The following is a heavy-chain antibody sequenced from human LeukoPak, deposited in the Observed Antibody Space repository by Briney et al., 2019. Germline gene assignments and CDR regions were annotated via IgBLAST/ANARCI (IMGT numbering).Heavy chain of an antibody. CDR2: ISSTSSYI. D-gene: IGHD3-22*01. Sequence: GGSLRLSCAASGFTFSSYSMNWVRQAPGKGLEWVSSISSTSSYIYYADSVKGRFTISRDNAKNSLYPQRNSLRSEDTAVYYCARDRDYYDSSGYYDGPYYFDYWGQGTLVTVSS. CDR3: ARDRDYYDSSGYYDGPYYFDY. J-gene: IGHJ4*02. CDR1: GFTFSSYS. V-gene: IGHV3-21*01.